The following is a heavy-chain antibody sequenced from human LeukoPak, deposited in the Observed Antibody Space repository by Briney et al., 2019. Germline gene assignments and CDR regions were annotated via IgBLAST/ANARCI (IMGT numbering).Heavy chain of an antibody. Sequence: VGSLRLSCAPAAFTFSSDWMSWVRQAPGGRLEWVANIKQEGSEKSYVDSVKGRFTISRGNAKKSRCLERNRRRAEDTAVDYCARDMRGGPFGVVIIRSTAGYYMDVWGKGTTVTVSS. CDR1: AFTFSSDW. J-gene: IGHJ6*03. D-gene: IGHD3-3*01. CDR3: ARDMRGGPFGVVIIRSTAGYYMDV. CDR2: IKQEGSEK. V-gene: IGHV3-7*01.